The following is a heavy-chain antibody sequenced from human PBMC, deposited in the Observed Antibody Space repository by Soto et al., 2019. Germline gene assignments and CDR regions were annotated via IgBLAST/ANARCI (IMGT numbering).Heavy chain of an antibody. J-gene: IGHJ5*02. CDR1: GGSISSGGYY. CDR3: ARDRKGVLDP. CDR2: IYYSGST. D-gene: IGHD2-8*01. V-gene: IGHV4-31*03. Sequence: SETLSLTCTVSGGSISSGGYYWSWIRQHPGKGLEWIGYIYYSGSTYYNPSLKSRVTISVDTSKNQFSLKLSSVTAADTAVYYCARDRKGVLDPWGQGTLVTVSS.